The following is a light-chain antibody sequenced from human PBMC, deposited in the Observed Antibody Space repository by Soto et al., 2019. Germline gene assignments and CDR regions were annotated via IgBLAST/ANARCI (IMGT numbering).Light chain of an antibody. CDR1: RSDVGGYNY. CDR3: SSYTSSNTLV. J-gene: IGLJ2*01. Sequence: QSALTQPASVSGSPGQSITISCTGSRSDVGGYNYVSWYQQHPDKAPKLMIYDVSNRPSGVSNRFSGSKSGNTASLTISGLQDEDEADYYCSSYTSSNTLVFGGGTKLTVL. CDR2: DVS. V-gene: IGLV2-14*03.